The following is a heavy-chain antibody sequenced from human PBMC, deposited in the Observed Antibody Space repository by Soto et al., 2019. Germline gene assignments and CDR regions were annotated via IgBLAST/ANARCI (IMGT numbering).Heavy chain of an antibody. Sequence: GASVKVSCKASGATFSRYSFTWVRQAPGQGLEWMGRIIPILDIANYAQNFQGRVTFTADESTSTAYMELASLISEDTAVYYCAREAPPEQGYSNYYFDNWAKGTLVTVSS. D-gene: IGHD4-4*01. CDR3: AREAPPEQGYSNYYFDN. CDR2: IIPILDIA. V-gene: IGHV1-69*04. CDR1: GATFSRYS. J-gene: IGHJ4*02.